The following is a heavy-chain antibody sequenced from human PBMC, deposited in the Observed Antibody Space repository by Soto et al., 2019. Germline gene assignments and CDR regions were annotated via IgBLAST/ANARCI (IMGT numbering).Heavy chain of an antibody. D-gene: IGHD3-16*02. Sequence: QVQLVQSGAEVKKPGASVKVSCKASGYTFTSYGISWVRQAPGQGLEWMGWISAYNGNTNYAQKLQGRVTMTTDTSTSTAYMELRSLRADDTAVYYWARGGNFRSVVLRYYYGMDVWGQGTTVTVSS. CDR1: GYTFTSYG. CDR3: ARGGNFRSVVLRYYYGMDV. J-gene: IGHJ6*02. CDR2: ISAYNGNT. V-gene: IGHV1-18*01.